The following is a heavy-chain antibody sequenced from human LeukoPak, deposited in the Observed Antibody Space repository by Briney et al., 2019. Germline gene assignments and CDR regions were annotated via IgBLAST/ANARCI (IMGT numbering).Heavy chain of an antibody. Sequence: GGSLRLSCAASGFTFSNYWVHWVRQAPGMGLVWVSRTNPDGTTTSYADSVKGRFTISRDNAKNTLYLQMNSLRAEDTAVYYCARGYSGSYRIDYWGQGTLVTVSS. CDR2: TNPDGTTT. D-gene: IGHD1-26*01. V-gene: IGHV3-74*01. CDR3: ARGYSGSYRIDY. J-gene: IGHJ4*02. CDR1: GFTFSNYW.